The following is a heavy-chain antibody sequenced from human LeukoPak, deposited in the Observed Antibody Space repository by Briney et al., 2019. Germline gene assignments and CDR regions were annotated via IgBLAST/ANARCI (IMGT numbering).Heavy chain of an antibody. CDR1: GGSISSSNW. CDR2: IYHSGST. V-gene: IGHV4-4*02. CDR3: ARDPYYYGSGSYYPYYYYGMDV. Sequence: SETLSLTCAVSGGSISSSNWWSWVRQPPGEGLEWIGEIYHSGSTNYNPSLKSRVTISVDQSKNQFSLKLSSVTAADTAVYYCARDPYYYGSGSYYPYYYYGMDVWGQGTTVTVSS. D-gene: IGHD3-10*01. J-gene: IGHJ6*02.